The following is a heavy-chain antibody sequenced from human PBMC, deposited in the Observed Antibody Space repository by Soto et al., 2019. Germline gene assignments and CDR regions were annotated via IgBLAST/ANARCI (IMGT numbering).Heavy chain of an antibody. Sequence: PSETLSLTCAVSGYSISGGYHWGWIRQPPGKGLEWIASIFRPGATHYSPSLKSRATISVDTSKNQFSLKLISVTAADTAVYYCARARGADRPNWFDPWGQGTQVTVSS. J-gene: IGHJ5*02. V-gene: IGHV4-38-2*01. CDR1: GYSISGGYH. D-gene: IGHD3-10*01. CDR2: IFRPGAT. CDR3: ARARGADRPNWFDP.